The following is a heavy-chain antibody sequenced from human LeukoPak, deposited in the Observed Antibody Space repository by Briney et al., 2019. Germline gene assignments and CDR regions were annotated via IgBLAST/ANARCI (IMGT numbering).Heavy chain of an antibody. CDR1: GFTFYDFA. V-gene: IGHV3-9*01. J-gene: IGHJ3*02. CDR3: AKESVDYYVSSGYPQGAFDI. CDR2: ISWNSGSI. Sequence: PGRSLTLSCAASGFTFYDFAMHWVRHAPGKGLEWVSSISWNSGSIVYADSVKGRFTISRDNAKNSLYLQMNSLRAEDTALYYCAKESVDYYVSSGYPQGAFDIWGQGTMVTVSS. D-gene: IGHD3-22*01.